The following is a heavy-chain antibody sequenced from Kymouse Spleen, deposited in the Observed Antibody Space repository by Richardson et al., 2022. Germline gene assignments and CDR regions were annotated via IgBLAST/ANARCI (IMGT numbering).Heavy chain of an antibody. V-gene: IGHV3-9*01. Sequence: EVQLVESGGGLVQPGRSLRLSCAASGFTFDDYAMHWVRQAPGKGLEWVSGISWNSGSIGYADSVKGRFTISRDNAKNSLYLQMNSLRAEDTALYYCAKDPYSSSFLYNWFDPWGQGTLVTVSS. CDR1: GFTFDDYA. D-gene: IGHD6-13*01. CDR3: AKDPYSSSFLYNWFDP. CDR2: ISWNSGSI. J-gene: IGHJ5*02.